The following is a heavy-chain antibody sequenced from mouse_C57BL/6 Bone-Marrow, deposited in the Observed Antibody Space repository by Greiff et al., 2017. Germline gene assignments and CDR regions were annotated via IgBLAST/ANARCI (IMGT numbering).Heavy chain of an antibody. V-gene: IGHV15-2*01. CDR2: ILPSIGST. CDR3: ARGIYDGYYSFAD. Sequence: VQLQQSGSELRSPGSSVKLSCKDFDSEVFPIAYMSWVRQKPGHGFEWIGGILPSIGSTFYGEKFEDKATLDADTLSNTAYLELNSLTSEDSAIYYCARGIYDGYYSFADWGKGTLVTVSA. D-gene: IGHD2-3*01. J-gene: IGHJ3*01. CDR1: DSEVFPIAY.